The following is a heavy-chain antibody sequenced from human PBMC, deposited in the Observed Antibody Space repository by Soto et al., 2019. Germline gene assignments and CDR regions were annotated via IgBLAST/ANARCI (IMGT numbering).Heavy chain of an antibody. J-gene: IGHJ6*02. CDR1: GGSISSYY. CDR3: ASGLWFGEFGSNYYGMDV. Sequence: SETLSLTCTVSGGSISSYYWGWIRQPAGKGLEWIGRIYTSGSTNYNPSLKSRVTMSVDTSKNQFSLKLSSVTAADTAVYYCASGLWFGEFGSNYYGMDVWGQGTTVTVSS. D-gene: IGHD3-10*01. CDR2: IYTSGST. V-gene: IGHV4-4*07.